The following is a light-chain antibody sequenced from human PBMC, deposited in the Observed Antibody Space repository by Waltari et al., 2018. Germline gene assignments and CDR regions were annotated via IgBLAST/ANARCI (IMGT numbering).Light chain of an antibody. CDR3: QHYYDYSGT. Sequence: DIQMTQSPSTLSASVGDRVTITCRASQSINSWLAWYRQKPGKAPELLMYKASTLKSGVPSRFSGSESGTEFTLTISSLQTDDFATYYCQHYYDYSGTFGQGTKVEIK. V-gene: IGKV1-5*03. CDR1: QSINSW. CDR2: KAS. J-gene: IGKJ1*01.